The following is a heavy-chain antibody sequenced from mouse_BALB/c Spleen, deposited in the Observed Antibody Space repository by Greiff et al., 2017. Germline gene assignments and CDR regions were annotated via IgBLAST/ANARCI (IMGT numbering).Heavy chain of an antibody. V-gene: IGHV1-9*01. CDR1: GYTFSSYW. D-gene: IGHD2-1*01. Sequence: VQLQQSGAELMKPGASVKISCKATGYTFSSYWIEWVKQRPGHGLEWIGEILPGSGSTNYNEKFKGKATFTADTSSNTAYMQLSSLTSEDSAVYYCARSIYGNPFAYWGQGTLVTVSA. J-gene: IGHJ3*01. CDR3: ARSIYGNPFAY. CDR2: ILPGSGST.